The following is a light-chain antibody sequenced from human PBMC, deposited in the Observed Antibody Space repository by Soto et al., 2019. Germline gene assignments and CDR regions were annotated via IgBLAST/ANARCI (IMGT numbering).Light chain of an antibody. CDR2: DVT. CDR3: SSYTSDTTGV. J-gene: IGLJ1*01. V-gene: IGLV2-14*03. CDR1: SSDVGGYNY. Sequence: QSALTQPASVSGSPGQSIAISCTGTSSDVGGYNYVSWYQQHPGKAPKLMIYDVTTRPSGVSNRFSGSKSGNTAALTISGLQAEDEADYHCSSYTSDTTGVFGTGTKLTVL.